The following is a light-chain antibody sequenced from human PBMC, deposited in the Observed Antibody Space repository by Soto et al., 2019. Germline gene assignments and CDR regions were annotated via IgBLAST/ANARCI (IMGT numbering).Light chain of an antibody. V-gene: IGLV2-14*01. CDR3: SSYTDISTVL. CDR1: SSDVGGYNY. Sequence: QSALTQPRSVSGSPGQSVTISCTGTSSDVGGYNYVSWYQQHPGKAPKLMIYEVSDRPSGVSSRFSGSKSGNTASLTISGLQAEDEADYYCSSYTDISTVLFGGGTKRTVL. CDR2: EVS. J-gene: IGLJ2*01.